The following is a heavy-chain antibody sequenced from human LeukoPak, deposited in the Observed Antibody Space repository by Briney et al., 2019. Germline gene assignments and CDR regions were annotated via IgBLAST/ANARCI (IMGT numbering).Heavy chain of an antibody. CDR3: AREANSYGYLREFDY. V-gene: IGHV3-7*01. D-gene: IGHD5-18*01. CDR1: GFSLSGYW. J-gene: IGHJ4*02. Sequence: GGSLRLSCAAYGFSLSGYWMSWVRQAPGKGLEWVARLHADGNEKYFVHSVKGRFAVSRDNAKNSLYLQMNSLRAENTAVYYCAREANSYGYLREFDYWGQGTLVTVSS. CDR2: LHADGNEK.